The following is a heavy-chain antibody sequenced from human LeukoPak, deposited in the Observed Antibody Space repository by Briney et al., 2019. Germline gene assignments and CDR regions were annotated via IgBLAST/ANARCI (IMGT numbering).Heavy chain of an antibody. D-gene: IGHD3-16*02. Sequence: SETLSLTCTVSGGSISSYYWSWIRQPAGKGLEWIGRIYTSGSTNYNPSLKSRVTMSVDTSKNQFSLKLSSVTAADTAVYYCARDRYSRNYYYYYMDVWGKGTTVTVSS. V-gene: IGHV4-4*07. CDR1: GGSISSYY. CDR3: ARDRYSRNYYYYYMDV. J-gene: IGHJ6*03. CDR2: IYTSGST.